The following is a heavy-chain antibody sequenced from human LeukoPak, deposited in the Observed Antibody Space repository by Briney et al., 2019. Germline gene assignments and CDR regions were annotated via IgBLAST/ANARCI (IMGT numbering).Heavy chain of an antibody. J-gene: IGHJ6*04. D-gene: IGHD2-15*01. Sequence: GGSLRLSCAASGFTFSNAWMSWVRQAPGKGLEWVGRIKSKTDGGTTDYAAPVKGRFTISRDDSKNTLYLQMNSLKTEDTAVYYCTTLGDCSGGSCYLAGYYYYGMDVWGKGTTVTVSS. CDR3: TTLGDCSGGSCYLAGYYYYGMDV. CDR2: IKSKTDGGTT. CDR1: GFTFSNAW. V-gene: IGHV3-15*01.